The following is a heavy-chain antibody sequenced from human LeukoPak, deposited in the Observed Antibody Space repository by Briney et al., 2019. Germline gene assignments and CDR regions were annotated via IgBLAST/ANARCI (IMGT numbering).Heavy chain of an antibody. CDR2: ISGSGGSP. CDR1: GFTFSSYA. Sequence: TGGSLRLACAASGFTFSSYAMSWVRQAPRKGLEWVSSISGSGGSPYYADSVKGRFTISRDNSKNTLYLQMNSLRAEDTAVYYCAKGPLLWDWGQGTLVTVSS. CDR3: AKGPLLWD. J-gene: IGHJ4*02. D-gene: IGHD2/OR15-2a*01. V-gene: IGHV3-23*01.